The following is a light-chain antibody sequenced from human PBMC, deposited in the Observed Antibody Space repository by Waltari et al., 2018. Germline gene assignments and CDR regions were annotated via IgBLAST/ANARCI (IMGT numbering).Light chain of an antibody. J-gene: IGKJ4*01. CDR2: DAS. CDR3: QQSSERPVT. CDR1: QRISRN. V-gene: IGKV3-11*01. Sequence: EIVFTQSPATLSLSPGERATLSCRASQRISRNLGWYQQKLGQAPRLLIYDASNRATGIPARFSGSGSGTDFTLTISSLEPEGFAVYYCQQSSERPVTFGGGTKVEIK.